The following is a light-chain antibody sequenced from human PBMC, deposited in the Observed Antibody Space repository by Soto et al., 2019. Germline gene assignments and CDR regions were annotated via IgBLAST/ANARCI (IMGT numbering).Light chain of an antibody. CDR3: QQYNKWPPVT. CDR2: GAS. J-gene: IGKJ1*01. V-gene: IGKV3-15*01. Sequence: EIVMTQSPATLSVSPGERATLSCRASQSVSSNLAWYQQKPGQAPRLLIYGASTRATGIPARFSGSGSGTEFTLTISSLQSEDFAVYYCQQYNKWPPVTFGQGTKGDI. CDR1: QSVSSN.